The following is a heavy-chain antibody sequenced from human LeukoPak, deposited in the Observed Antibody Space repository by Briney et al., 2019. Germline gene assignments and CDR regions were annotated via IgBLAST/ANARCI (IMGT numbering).Heavy chain of an antibody. CDR3: ARDRYDFWSGHMSNWFDP. D-gene: IGHD3-3*01. Sequence: ASVKVSCKASGYTFTGYYMHWMRQAPGQGLEWMGWINPNSGGTSYAQKFQGRVTMTRDTSISTAYMELSRLRSDDTAVYYCARDRYDFWSGHMSNWFDPWGQGTLVTVSS. V-gene: IGHV1-2*02. CDR2: INPNSGGT. J-gene: IGHJ5*02. CDR1: GYTFTGYY.